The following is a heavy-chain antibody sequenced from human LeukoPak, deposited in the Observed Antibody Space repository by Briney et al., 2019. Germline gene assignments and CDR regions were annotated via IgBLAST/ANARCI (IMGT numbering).Heavy chain of an antibody. V-gene: IGHV3-23*01. J-gene: IGHJ4*02. CDR1: GFTFSSYA. D-gene: IGHD4-17*01. CDR2: ISGSGGST. Sequence: PGGSLRLSCAASGFTFSSYAMSWVPQAPGKGLEWGSAISGSGGSTYYADSVKGRFTISRDNSKNTLYLQMNSLRAEDTAVYYCAKDFFPYGDYYIDYWGQGTLVTVSS. CDR3: AKDFFPYGDYYIDY.